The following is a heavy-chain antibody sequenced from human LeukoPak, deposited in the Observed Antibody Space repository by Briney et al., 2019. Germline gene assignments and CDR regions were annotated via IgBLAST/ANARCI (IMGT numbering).Heavy chain of an antibody. Sequence: HPGGSLRLSCAASGFTFSSYGMHRVRQAPGKGLEWVAVIWYDGSNKYYADSVKGRFTISRDNSKNTLYLQMNSLRAEDTAVYYCARDKCSSSSYYFDYWGQGTLVTVSS. V-gene: IGHV3-33*01. CDR3: ARDKCSSSSYYFDY. J-gene: IGHJ4*02. CDR2: IWYDGSNK. CDR1: GFTFSSYG. D-gene: IGHD6-6*01.